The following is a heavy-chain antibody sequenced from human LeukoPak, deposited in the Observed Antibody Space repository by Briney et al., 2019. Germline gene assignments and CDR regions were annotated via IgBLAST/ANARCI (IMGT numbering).Heavy chain of an antibody. CDR1: GFTFSDCY. CDR2: ISSSSSYT. CDR3: ARGEMITFGGVIENWFDP. V-gene: IGHV3-11*05. D-gene: IGHD3-16*02. J-gene: IGHJ5*02. Sequence: GGSLRLSCAASGFTFSDCYMSWIRQAPGKGLEWVSYISSSSSYTNYADSVKGRFTISRDNAKNSLYLQMNSLRAEDTAVYYCARGEMITFGGVIENWFDPWGQGTLVTVSS.